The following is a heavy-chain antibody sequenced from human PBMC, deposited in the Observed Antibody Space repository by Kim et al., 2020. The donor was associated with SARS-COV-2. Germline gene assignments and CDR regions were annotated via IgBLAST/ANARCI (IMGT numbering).Heavy chain of an antibody. CDR1: GFTFSSYA. Sequence: GGSLRLSCVASGFTFSSYAMSWVRQAPGKGLEWVSAISGSGGSTYYADSVKGRFTISRDNSKNTLYLQMNSLRAEDTAVYYCAKDCFSVGFGELFYYFDYWGQGTLVTVSS. D-gene: IGHD3-10*01. J-gene: IGHJ4*02. V-gene: IGHV3-23*01. CDR3: AKDCFSVGFGELFYYFDY. CDR2: ISGSGGST.